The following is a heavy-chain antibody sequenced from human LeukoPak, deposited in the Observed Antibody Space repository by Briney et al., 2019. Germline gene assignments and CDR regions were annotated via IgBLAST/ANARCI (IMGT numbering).Heavy chain of an antibody. CDR3: ARGRVVSGTHFDY. D-gene: IGHD2-15*01. CDR2: IYYSGST. Sequence: PSETLSLTCSFSGGXLTGYYCSWIRQPPGKGLEWLGYIYYSGSTNYNPSLKSRVPISGDTSKNQFSLKLTSVTAADTDVYYCARGRVVSGTHFDYWGQGTLVTVSS. J-gene: IGHJ4*02. V-gene: IGHV4-59*01. CDR1: GGXLTGYY.